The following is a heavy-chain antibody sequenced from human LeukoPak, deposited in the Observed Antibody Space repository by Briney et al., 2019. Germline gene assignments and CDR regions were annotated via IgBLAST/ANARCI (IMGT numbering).Heavy chain of an antibody. CDR1: GGTFSSYA. J-gene: IGHJ4*02. Sequence: SVKVSCKASGGTFSSYAISWVRQAPGQGLEWMGGIIPIFGTANYAQKFQGRVTITADESTSTAYMELSSLRSEDTAVYYCARGSYDYVWGSYRQPLFDYWGQGTLVTVSS. V-gene: IGHV1-69*13. D-gene: IGHD3-16*02. CDR3: ARGSYDYVWGSYRQPLFDY. CDR2: IIPIFGTA.